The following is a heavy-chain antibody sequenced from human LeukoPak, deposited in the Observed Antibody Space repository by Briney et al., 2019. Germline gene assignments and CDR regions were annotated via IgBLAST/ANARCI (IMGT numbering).Heavy chain of an antibody. Sequence: WESLKISCKGSGYSFTSYWIVWVRQMPGKGLGWMGIIYPGDSDTRYSPSFQGQVTISADKSISTAYLQWSSLKASDTAMYYCARGAIVGATKNYFDSWGQGTLVTVSS. CDR2: IYPGDSDT. D-gene: IGHD1-26*01. J-gene: IGHJ4*02. CDR1: GYSFTSYW. V-gene: IGHV5-51*01. CDR3: ARGAIVGATKNYFDS.